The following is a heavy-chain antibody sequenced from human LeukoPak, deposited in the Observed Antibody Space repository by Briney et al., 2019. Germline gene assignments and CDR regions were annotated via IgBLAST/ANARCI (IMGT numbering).Heavy chain of an antibody. V-gene: IGHV3-30*02. CDR2: IRYDGSNK. Sequence: GGSLRLSCAASGFTFSSYAMSWVRQAPGKGLEWVAFIRYDGSNKYYADSVKGRFTISRDNSKNTLYLQMNSLRAEDTAVYYCAKVHYDSSGRSFDYWGQGTLVTVSS. J-gene: IGHJ4*02. D-gene: IGHD3-22*01. CDR3: AKVHYDSSGRSFDY. CDR1: GFTFSSYA.